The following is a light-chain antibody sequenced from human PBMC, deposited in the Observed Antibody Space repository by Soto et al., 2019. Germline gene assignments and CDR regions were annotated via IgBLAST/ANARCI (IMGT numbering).Light chain of an antibody. CDR3: QSYDGGLSGGI. CDR2: GNS. CDR1: SSNIGAGFD. V-gene: IGLV1-40*01. Sequence: QSVLTQPPSASGAPGQRVTISCTGSSSNIGAGFDVHWYQQLPGTAPKLLIYGNSNRPSGVPDRFSGSKSGTSASLAITRLQAEDEADYYCQSYDGGLSGGIFGGGTQLTVL. J-gene: IGLJ2*01.